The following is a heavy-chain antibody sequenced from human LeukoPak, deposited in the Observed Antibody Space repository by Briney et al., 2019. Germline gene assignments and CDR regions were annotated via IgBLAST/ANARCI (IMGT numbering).Heavy chain of an antibody. Sequence: PGGSLRFYSVASGITISSYAMSWVRQAPGKGLEWVSAINGGADSTYYADSVKGRFTISRDNAKNSLYLQMDSLRAEDTAVYYCAAGGSCYYKSWGQGNLVTVSS. CDR3: AAGGSCYYKS. V-gene: IGHV3-23*01. J-gene: IGHJ5*02. D-gene: IGHD2-15*01. CDR2: INGGADST. CDR1: GITISSYA.